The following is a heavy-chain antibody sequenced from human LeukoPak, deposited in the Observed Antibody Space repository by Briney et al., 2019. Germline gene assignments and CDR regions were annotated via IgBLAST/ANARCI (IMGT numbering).Heavy chain of an antibody. Sequence: GGSLRLSCAASGFTFSSYAMSWVRQAPGKGLEWVSAISGSGGSTYYADSVKGRFTISRDNSKNTLYLQMNSLRAEDTAVYYCAKEIVVVTTPYYYGMDVWGQGTTVTVSS. V-gene: IGHV3-23*01. CDR2: ISGSGGST. CDR3: AKEIVVVTTPYYYGMDV. D-gene: IGHD3-22*01. J-gene: IGHJ6*02. CDR1: GFTFSSYA.